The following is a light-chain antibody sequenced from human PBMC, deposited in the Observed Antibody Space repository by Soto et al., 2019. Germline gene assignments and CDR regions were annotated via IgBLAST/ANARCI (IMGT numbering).Light chain of an antibody. J-gene: IGKJ4*01. CDR3: QQYGISPLT. CDR1: QSASAY. V-gene: IGKV3-11*01. CDR2: DAS. Sequence: EIVLTQSPATLSLSPGERATLSCRASQSASAYLAWYQQKPDQAPRLLIYDASNRATGIPARFSGSGSGTDFTLTISSLEPEDFVVYYCQQYGISPLTFGGGTKVDIK.